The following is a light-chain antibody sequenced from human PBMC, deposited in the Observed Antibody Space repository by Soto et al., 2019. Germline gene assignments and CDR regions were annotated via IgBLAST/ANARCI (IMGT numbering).Light chain of an antibody. J-gene: IGKJ3*01. CDR2: DAS. V-gene: IGKV3-11*01. CDR3: QQRSHWPPT. CDR1: QSVSSY. Sequence: EIVLTQSPATLSLSPGERATLSCRASQSVSSYLAWYQQKPGQAPRLLIYDASNRATGIPARFSGSGYGTDFTLSIRSLEPEDCAVYYCQQRSHWPPTFGPGTKVDIK.